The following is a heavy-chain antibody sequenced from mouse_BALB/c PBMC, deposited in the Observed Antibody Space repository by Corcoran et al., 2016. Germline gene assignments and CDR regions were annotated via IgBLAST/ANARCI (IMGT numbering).Heavy chain of an antibody. J-gene: IGHJ1*01. CDR3: ARRAYYGSVHRYCDV. Sequence: QGTLKESCTGILQPSKTLSLPCSFSGFSLSTSGMSVGWIRPPSGKGLEWLAHIWWNDDKYYNPALKSRLTISKETSNNLVFLKIASVVTAETATYYSARRAYYGSVHRYCDVWCAVATVTVSS. CDR2: IWWNDDK. V-gene: IGHV8-8*01. D-gene: IGHD1-1*01. CDR1: GFSLSTSGMS.